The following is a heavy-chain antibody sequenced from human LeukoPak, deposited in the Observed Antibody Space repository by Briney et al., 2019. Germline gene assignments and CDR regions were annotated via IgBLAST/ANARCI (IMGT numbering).Heavy chain of an antibody. CDR3: ARESTYSSSWYGVGYYYGMDV. CDR1: GFTFSSYA. V-gene: IGHV3-30-3*01. CDR2: ISYDGSNK. J-gene: IGHJ6*02. Sequence: GGSLRLSCAASGFTFSSYAMHWVRQAPGKRLEWVAVISYDGSNKYYADSVKGRFTISRDNSKNTLYLQMNSLRAEDTAVYYCARESTYSSSWYGVGYYYGMDVWGQGTTVTVSS. D-gene: IGHD6-13*01.